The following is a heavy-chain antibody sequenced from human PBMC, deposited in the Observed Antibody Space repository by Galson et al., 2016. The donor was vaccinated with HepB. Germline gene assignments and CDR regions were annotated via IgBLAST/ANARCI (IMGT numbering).Heavy chain of an antibody. Sequence: SLRLSCAASGFTFSNSDMSWVRQAPGKGLVWVSAIRGGDSSTYYADSVRGRFTISRDNSKNTLYLQMNSLRAEDTALYYCAKDSPIGVSYADYDFWGQGILVTVSS. J-gene: IGHJ4*02. CDR3: AKDSPIGVSYADYDF. CDR1: GFTFSNSD. CDR2: IRGGDSST. D-gene: IGHD1-26*01. V-gene: IGHV3-23*01.